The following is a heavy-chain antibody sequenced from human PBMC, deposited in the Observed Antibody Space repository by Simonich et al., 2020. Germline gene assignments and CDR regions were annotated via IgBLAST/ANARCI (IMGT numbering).Heavy chain of an antibody. J-gene: IGHJ6*02. Sequence: QVQLQESGPGLVKPSETLSLTCAVSGYSISSGYYWCWIRRPPGKGLEWIGSIYHSGRTYYNPSLKSRVTISVDTSKNQFSLKLSSVTAADTAVYYCARVGYSNYYYYGMDVWGQGTTVTVSS. V-gene: IGHV4-38-2*01. CDR3: ARVGYSNYYYYGMDV. CDR2: IYHSGRT. CDR1: GYSISSGYY. D-gene: IGHD6-13*01.